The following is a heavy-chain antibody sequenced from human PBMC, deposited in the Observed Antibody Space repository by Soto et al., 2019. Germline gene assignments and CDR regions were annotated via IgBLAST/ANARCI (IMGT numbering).Heavy chain of an antibody. Sequence: QVQLVQSGAEVKKPGASVKVSCKASGYTFTSYYMHCVRQAPGQGLEWMGIINPSGGSTSYAQKSQGRVAMTRDTSTSRVYMALSSLSSEDRAVYYCARGLGGYDYPAAFDYWGRGTLVTVSS. D-gene: IGHD5-12*01. CDR1: GYTFTSYY. J-gene: IGHJ4*02. V-gene: IGHV1-46*03. CDR3: ARGLGGYDYPAAFDY. CDR2: INPSGGST.